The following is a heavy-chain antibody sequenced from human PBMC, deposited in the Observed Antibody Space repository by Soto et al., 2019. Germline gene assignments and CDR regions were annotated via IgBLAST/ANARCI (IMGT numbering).Heavy chain of an antibody. D-gene: IGHD1-20*01. CDR1: GYSFTSYW. V-gene: IGHV5-51*01. CDR3: ARDKSITGASQYGMDV. CDR2: IYPGDSDT. J-gene: IGHJ6*02. Sequence: GESLKISCKGSGYSFTSYWIGWVRQMPGKGLEWMGIIYPGDSDTRYSPPFQGQVTISADKSISTAYLQWSSLKASDTAMYYCARDKSITGASQYGMDVWGQGTTVTVSS.